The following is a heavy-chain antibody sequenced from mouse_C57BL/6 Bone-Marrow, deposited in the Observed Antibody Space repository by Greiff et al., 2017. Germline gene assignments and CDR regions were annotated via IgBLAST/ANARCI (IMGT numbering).Heavy chain of an antibody. CDR1: GFTFSDYY. CDR3: ARRGWGYARDY. V-gene: IGHV5-12*01. CDR2: ISNGGGST. D-gene: IGHD2-3*01. Sequence: DVKLVESGGGLVQPGGSLKLSCAASGFTFSDYYMYWVRQTPEKRLEWVAYISNGGGSTYYPDTVKGRFTISRDNAKNTLYLQMSRLKSEDTAMYYCARRGWGYARDYWGQGTSVTVSS. J-gene: IGHJ4*01.